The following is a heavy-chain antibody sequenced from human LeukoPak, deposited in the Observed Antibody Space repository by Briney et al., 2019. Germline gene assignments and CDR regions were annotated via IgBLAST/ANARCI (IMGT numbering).Heavy chain of an antibody. D-gene: IGHD3-3*01. CDR3: ARQLAFWSGYFAAPFDY. V-gene: IGHV4-39*01. CDR1: GGSISSSSYY. Sequence: PSETLSLTCTVSGGSISSSSYYWGWIRQPPGQGLEWIGSIYYSGSTYYNPSLKSRVTISVDTSKNQFSLKLSSVTAADTAVYYCARQLAFWSGYFAAPFDYWGQGTLVTVSS. J-gene: IGHJ4*02. CDR2: IYYSGST.